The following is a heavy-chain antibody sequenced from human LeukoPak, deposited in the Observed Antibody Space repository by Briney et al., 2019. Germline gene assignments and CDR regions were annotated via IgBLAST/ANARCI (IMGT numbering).Heavy chain of an antibody. CDR2: ISSSSSYI. CDR1: GFTFSSYW. V-gene: IGHV3-21*01. CDR3: ARADRDYGDYYYFDY. J-gene: IGHJ4*02. D-gene: IGHD4-17*01. Sequence: GGSLRLSCAASGFTFSSYWMGWVRQAPGKGLEWVSSISSSSSYIYYADSVKGRFTISRDNAKNSLYLQMNSLRAEDTAVYYCARADRDYGDYYYFDYWGQGTLVTVSS.